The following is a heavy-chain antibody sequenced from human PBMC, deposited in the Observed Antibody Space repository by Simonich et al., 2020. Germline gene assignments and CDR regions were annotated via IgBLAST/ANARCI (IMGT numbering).Heavy chain of an antibody. CDR1: GYTFTSYG. J-gene: IGHJ4*02. CDR3: ARASRGTWWYYYFDY. CDR2: NSAYNGNK. Sequence: QVQLVQSGAEVKKPGASVKVSCKASGYTFTSYGISWVGQAPGQGLEWMGMNSAYNGNKNYAQKLQGEATMTTDTSTSTAYMELRSLRSDDTAVYYCARASRGTWWYYYFDYWGQGTLVTVSS. D-gene: IGHD2-15*01. V-gene: IGHV1-18*01.